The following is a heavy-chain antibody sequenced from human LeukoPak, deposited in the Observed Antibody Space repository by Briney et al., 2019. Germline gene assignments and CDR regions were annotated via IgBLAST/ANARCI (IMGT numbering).Heavy chain of an antibody. CDR3: ATEGPGYSSSWYGY. CDR1: GYTFTSYG. J-gene: IGHJ4*02. Sequence: APVKVSCKASGYTFTSYGISWVRQAPGQGREWMGWISAYNGNTNYAQKLQGRVTMTTDTSTSTAYMELRSLGSDDTAVYYCATEGPGYSSSWYGYWGQGTLVTVSS. D-gene: IGHD6-13*01. V-gene: IGHV1-18*01. CDR2: ISAYNGNT.